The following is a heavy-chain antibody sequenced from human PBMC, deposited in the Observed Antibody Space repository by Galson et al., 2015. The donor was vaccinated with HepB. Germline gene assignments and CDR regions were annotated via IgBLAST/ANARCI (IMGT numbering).Heavy chain of an antibody. V-gene: IGHV7-4-1*02. CDR2: INTNTGNP. Sequence: SVKVSCKASGYTFISYTVNWVRQAPGQGLEWMGWINTNTGNPTYAQGFTGRFVFSLDTSVSTAYLQISSLKAEDTAVYYCARRSGESGIYYFDHWGQGTLVTVSS. CDR1: GYTFISYT. D-gene: IGHD3-10*01. CDR3: ARRSGESGIYYFDH. J-gene: IGHJ4*02.